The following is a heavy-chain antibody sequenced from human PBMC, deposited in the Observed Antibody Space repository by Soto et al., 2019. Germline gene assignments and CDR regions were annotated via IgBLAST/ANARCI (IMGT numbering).Heavy chain of an antibody. Sequence: SVKVSCKASAITFRRTAVQSRRQARGQSLEGIGRMGVSAGSTTYAHIGQERSAITRDMATKTAYIVLSGRRPEDTAIYYCASYAHRDDFCSTYPYFYYSIDVWGQGTTVTVSS. CDR1: AITFRRTA. D-gene: IGHD3-3*01. V-gene: IGHV1-58*01. CDR2: MGVSAGST. J-gene: IGHJ6*02. CDR3: ASYAHRDDFCSTYPYFYYSIDV.